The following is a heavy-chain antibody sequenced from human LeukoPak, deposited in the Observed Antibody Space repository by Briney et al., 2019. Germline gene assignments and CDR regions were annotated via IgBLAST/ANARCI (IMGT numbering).Heavy chain of an antibody. CDR1: GGSISSYY. V-gene: IGHV4-59*08. J-gene: IGHJ3*02. CDR3: ARAVADAFDI. CDR2: IYYSGST. D-gene: IGHD6-19*01. Sequence: PSETLSLTCTVAGGSISSYYWSWIRQPPGKGLEWIGYIYYSGSTNYNPSLKSRVTISVDTSKNQFSLKLSSVTAADTAVYYCARAVADAFDIWGQGTMVTVSS.